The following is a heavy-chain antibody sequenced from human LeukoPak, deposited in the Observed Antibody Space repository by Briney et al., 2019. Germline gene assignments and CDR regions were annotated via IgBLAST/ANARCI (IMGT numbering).Heavy chain of an antibody. D-gene: IGHD5-12*01. J-gene: IGHJ3*02. CDR3: AREQSTSGHAGAFDI. CDR1: GFTLCRHG. CDR2: TWYGGS. Sequence: GSLRLSCTTSGFTLCRHGMHWVRQAPGKGLEWVAVTWYGGSDYADSVRGRFSVSRDIFGNTVYLQMDNLRVEDTALYYCAREQSTSGHAGAFDIWGQGTVVTVSS. V-gene: IGHV3-33*01.